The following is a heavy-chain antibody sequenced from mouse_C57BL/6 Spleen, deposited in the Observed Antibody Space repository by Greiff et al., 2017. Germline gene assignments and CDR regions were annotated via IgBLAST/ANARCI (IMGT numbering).Heavy chain of an antibody. V-gene: IGHV5-4*01. CDR1: GFTFSSYA. Sequence: EVKLVESGGGLVKPGGSLKLSCAASGFTFSSYALSWVRQTPEKRLEWVATISDGGSYTYYPDNVKGRFTISRDNAKNNLYLQMSHLKSEDTAMYYCAREWIYYGNHWYFDVWGTGTTVTVSS. CDR3: AREWIYYGNHWYFDV. D-gene: IGHD2-1*01. CDR2: ISDGGSYT. J-gene: IGHJ1*03.